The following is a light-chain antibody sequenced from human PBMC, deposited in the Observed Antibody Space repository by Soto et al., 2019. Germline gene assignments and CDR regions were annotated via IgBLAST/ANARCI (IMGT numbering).Light chain of an antibody. Sequence: EIVLTQSPGTLSLSPGERATLSCRASQSVSSSFLALYQQKPAQAPRLRIYGASSRATGIPDRFSGSWSGTDFTLTISRLEPEDFAIYYCQQYSSSPWTFGQGTKVEIK. CDR3: QQYSSSPWT. V-gene: IGKV3-20*01. CDR1: QSVSSSF. CDR2: GAS. J-gene: IGKJ1*01.